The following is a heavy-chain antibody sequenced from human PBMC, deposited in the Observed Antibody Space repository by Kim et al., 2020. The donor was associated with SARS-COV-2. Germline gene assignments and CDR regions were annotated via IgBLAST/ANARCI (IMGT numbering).Heavy chain of an antibody. V-gene: IGHV3-33*05. D-gene: IGHD2-2*01. CDR1: GFTFSSYG. J-gene: IGHJ3*02. CDR2: ISYDGSNK. CDR3: ASEVVVVPAADFDAFDI. Sequence: GGSLRLSCAASGFTFSSYGMHWVRQAPGKGLEWVAVISYDGSNKYYADSVKGRFTISRDNSKNTLYLQMNSLRAEDTAVYYCASEVVVVPAADFDAFDIWGQGTMVTVSS.